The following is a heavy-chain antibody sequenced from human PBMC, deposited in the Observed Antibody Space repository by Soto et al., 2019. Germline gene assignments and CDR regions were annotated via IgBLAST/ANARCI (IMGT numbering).Heavy chain of an antibody. V-gene: IGHV1-69*01. CDR3: ARDPRSITGTTSSEDFQH. Sequence: QAQLMQSGAEVKKPGSSVKVSCKASGGTFSGYAISWVRQAPGQGLEWMGGIIPILGRTNYAQKFQGRITIAADESTGTVYMDLRSLRSEYTAVYYCARDPRSITGTTSSEDFQHWGQGTVVSVSS. CDR2: IIPILGRT. J-gene: IGHJ1*01. D-gene: IGHD1-20*01. CDR1: GGTFSGYA.